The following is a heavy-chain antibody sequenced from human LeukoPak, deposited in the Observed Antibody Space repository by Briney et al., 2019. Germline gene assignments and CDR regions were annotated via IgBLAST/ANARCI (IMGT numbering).Heavy chain of an antibody. CDR3: ARDYRYYDHVWGSYPRAFDI. D-gene: IGHD3-16*01. CDR1: GGSISSYY. CDR2: IYYSGST. V-gene: IGHV4-59*01. J-gene: IGHJ3*02. Sequence: PSEILSLTCTVSGGSISSYYWSWIRQPPGKGLEWIGYIYYSGSTNYNPSLKSRVTISVDTSKNQFSLKLSSVTAADTAVYYCARDYRYYDHVWGSYPRAFDIWGQGTMVTVSS.